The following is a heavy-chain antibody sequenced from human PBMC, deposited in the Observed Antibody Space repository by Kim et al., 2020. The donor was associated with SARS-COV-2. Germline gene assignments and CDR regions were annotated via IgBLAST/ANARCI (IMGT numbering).Heavy chain of an antibody. CDR3: ARGPGYSSGWYDY. CDR1: GGSFSGYY. D-gene: IGHD6-19*01. V-gene: IGHV4-34*01. CDR2: INHSGST. J-gene: IGHJ4*02. Sequence: SETLSLTCAVYGGSFSGYYWSWIRQPPGKGLEWIWEINHSGSTNYNPSLKSRVTISVDTSKNQFSLKLSSVTAADTAVYYCARGPGYSSGWYDYWGQGTL.